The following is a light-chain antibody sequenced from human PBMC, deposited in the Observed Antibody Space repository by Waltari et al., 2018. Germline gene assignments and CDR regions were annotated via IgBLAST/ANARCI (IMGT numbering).Light chain of an antibody. Sequence: QSALTQPRSVSGSPGQSVTISCTGTRRDVGGYDFVSWYQQYPGKAPKLIIYDVNKRPPGVPDRFSASKSGNTASLTISGLLNEDEADYYCCSYAGADTSVLFGGGTTLTVL. V-gene: IGLV2-11*01. CDR1: RRDVGGYDF. J-gene: IGLJ2*01. CDR3: CSYAGADTSVL. CDR2: DVN.